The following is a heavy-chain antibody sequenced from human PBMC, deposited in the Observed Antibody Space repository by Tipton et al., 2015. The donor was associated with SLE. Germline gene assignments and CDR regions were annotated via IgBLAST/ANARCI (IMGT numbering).Heavy chain of an antibody. CDR2: IYSSGST. D-gene: IGHD6-19*01. CDR1: GGSISGHY. V-gene: IGHV4-59*11. J-gene: IGHJ2*01. CDR3: ARGVRIAVVKGWYFDL. Sequence: GLVKPSETLFLTCSVSGGSISGHYWSWIRQSPGKGLEWIGYIYSSGSTDYNPSLQSRVTISIDTSKNQFSLKLNSVTAADTAVYYCARGVRIAVVKGWYFDLWGRGTLVTVSS.